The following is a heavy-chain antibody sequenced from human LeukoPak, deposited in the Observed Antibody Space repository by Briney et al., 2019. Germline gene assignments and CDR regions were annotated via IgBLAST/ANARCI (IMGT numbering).Heavy chain of an antibody. CDR3: ASRGYGFDY. D-gene: IGHD5-18*01. Sequence: SETLSLTCTVSGGSISSYYWSWIRQPAGKGLEWIGRIFTSGNTKYNPSLKSRVTMSLDTSTNQFSLKLSSVTAADTAVYYCASRGYGFDYWGQGTLVTVSS. J-gene: IGHJ4*02. V-gene: IGHV4-4*07. CDR1: GGSISSYY. CDR2: IFTSGNT.